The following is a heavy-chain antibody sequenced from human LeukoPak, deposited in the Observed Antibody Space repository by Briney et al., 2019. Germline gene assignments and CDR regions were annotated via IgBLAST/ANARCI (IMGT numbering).Heavy chain of an antibody. CDR1: GGSISSGGYY. D-gene: IGHD3-22*01. V-gene: IGHV4-31*03. CDR3: ARAVSGHHYDSTGADY. Sequence: SETLSLTCTVSGGSISSGGYYWSWLRQHPGKGLEWIGYIYYSGSTYYNPSLKSRVTISVDTSKNQFSLKLSSVTAADTAVYYCARAVSGHHYDSTGADYWGQGTLVTVSS. CDR2: IYYSGST. J-gene: IGHJ4*02.